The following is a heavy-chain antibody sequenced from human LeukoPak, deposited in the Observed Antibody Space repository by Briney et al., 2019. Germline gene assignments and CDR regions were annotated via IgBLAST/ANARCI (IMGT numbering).Heavy chain of an antibody. CDR2: IYYSGRT. CDR3: ARAVVGLHFDY. Sequence: PSETLSLTCTVAGGSISSGNYDWGWIRQPPGKGLEWIGNIYYSGRTNYNPSLKSRVTMSVDTSKNQFSLELSSVTATDTAVYYCARAVVGLHFDYWGQGILVTASS. D-gene: IGHD6-19*01. V-gene: IGHV4-39*01. J-gene: IGHJ4*02. CDR1: GGSISSGNYD.